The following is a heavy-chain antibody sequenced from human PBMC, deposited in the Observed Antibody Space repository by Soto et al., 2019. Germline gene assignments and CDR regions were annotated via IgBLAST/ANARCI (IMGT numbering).Heavy chain of an antibody. J-gene: IGHJ4*02. D-gene: IGHD1-1*01. Sequence: SVKVSCKASGGTFTKYGLSWVRQAPGQGLEWMGGISFGAASYAEKFQVRLTITADESTSTAYMELTSLTSEDPASYYCARPQRRDGHTTDHWGQGTLVTVSS. V-gene: IGHV1-69*13. CDR2: ISFGAA. CDR3: ARPQRRDGHTTDH. CDR1: GGTFTKYG.